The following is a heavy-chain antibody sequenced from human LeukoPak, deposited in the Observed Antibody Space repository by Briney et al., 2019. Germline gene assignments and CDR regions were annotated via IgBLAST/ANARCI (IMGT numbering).Heavy chain of an antibody. Sequence: QPGGSLRLSCAASGFTFSDYHINWVRQAPGKGLEWLSYISSTSTTMFYADSVKGRFAISRDNAKSSLYLQMNSLRDEDTAVYYCARVWQDYSGVDYWGQGTLVTVSS. D-gene: IGHD2-21*01. V-gene: IGHV3-48*02. J-gene: IGHJ4*02. CDR2: ISSTSTTM. CDR1: GFTFSDYH. CDR3: ARVWQDYSGVDY.